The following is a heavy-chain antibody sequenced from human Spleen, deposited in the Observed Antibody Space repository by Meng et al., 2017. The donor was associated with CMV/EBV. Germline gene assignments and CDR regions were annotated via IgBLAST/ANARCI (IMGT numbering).Heavy chain of an antibody. CDR3: ATIAYCGGDCYQVHPLYDH. CDR2: IRSCNRNT. J-gene: IGHJ5*02. CDR1: FASDG. Sequence: FASDGITLVRQSPGQALAWVGWIRSCNRNTNYAQKFRGRVTLTTDTSTSIAYMELRSLRSDDTAVYYCATIAYCGGDCYQVHPLYDHWGQGTLVTVSS. D-gene: IGHD2-21*01. V-gene: IGHV1-18*01.